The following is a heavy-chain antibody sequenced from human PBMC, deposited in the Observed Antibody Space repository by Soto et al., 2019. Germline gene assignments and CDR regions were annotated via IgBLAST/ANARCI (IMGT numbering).Heavy chain of an antibody. Sequence: ASVKVSCKASGYTFTSYDINWVRLATGQGLEWMGWMNPNSGNTGYAQKFQGRVTMTRNTSISTAYMELSSLRSEDTAVYYCARGGYSSGWFDAFDIWGQGTMVTVSS. V-gene: IGHV1-8*01. CDR1: GYTFTSYD. CDR2: MNPNSGNT. CDR3: ARGGYSSGWFDAFDI. J-gene: IGHJ3*02. D-gene: IGHD6-19*01.